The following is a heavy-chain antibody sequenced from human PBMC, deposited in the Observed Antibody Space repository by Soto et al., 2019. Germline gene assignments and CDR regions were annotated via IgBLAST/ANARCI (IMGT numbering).Heavy chain of an antibody. J-gene: IGHJ4*02. Sequence: ASVKVSCKASGYTFTSYGISWVRQAPGQGLEWMGWISAYNGNTNYAQKFQGRVTITADESTSTAYMELSSLRSEDTAVYYCARGRTTVVLDYWGQGTLVTVSS. CDR3: ARGRTTVVLDY. V-gene: IGHV1-18*04. CDR1: GYTFTSYG. D-gene: IGHD4-17*01. CDR2: ISAYNGNT.